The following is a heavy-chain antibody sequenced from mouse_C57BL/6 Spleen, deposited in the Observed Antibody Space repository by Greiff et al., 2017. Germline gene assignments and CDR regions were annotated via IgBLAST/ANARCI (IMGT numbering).Heavy chain of an antibody. CDR1: GFTFSSSA. Sequence: EVMLVESGDGLVKPGGSLKLSCAASGFTFSSSAMAWVRQTPEKRLEWVAYISSGGDSIYYADTVKGRFTISRDNARNTLYLQMSSLKSEDTALYYCTREGPFIRFFAYWGQGTTLTAS. CDR3: TREGPFIRFFAY. CDR2: ISSGGDSI. V-gene: IGHV5-9-1*02. D-gene: IGHD1-1*01. J-gene: IGHJ2*01.